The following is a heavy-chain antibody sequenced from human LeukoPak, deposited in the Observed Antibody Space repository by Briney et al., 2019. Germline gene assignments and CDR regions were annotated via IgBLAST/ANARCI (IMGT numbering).Heavy chain of an antibody. CDR1: GFTFSSYA. CDR2: ISYDGSNK. D-gene: IGHD3-3*01. V-gene: IGHV3-30*04. J-gene: IGHJ6*03. CDR3: ASDRNDFWSGYYRGGTGMDV. Sequence: GGSLRLSCAASGFTFSSYAMHWVRQAPGKGLEWVAVISYDGSNKYYADSVKGRFTISRDNSKNTLYLQMNSLRAEDTAVYYCASDRNDFWSGYYRGGTGMDVWGKGTTVTVSS.